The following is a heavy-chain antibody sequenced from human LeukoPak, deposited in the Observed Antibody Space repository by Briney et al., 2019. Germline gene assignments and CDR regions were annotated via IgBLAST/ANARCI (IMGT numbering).Heavy chain of an antibody. CDR1: GFIFSNYG. J-gene: IGHJ4*02. CDR3: VRDRQWGSESEDH. D-gene: IGHD6-19*01. CDR2: VRVDGHTT. Sequence: GGSLRLSCVASGFIFSNYGMSWVRQVPGKGLEWVSSVRVDGHTTFYADPVKGRFTISRDNAKNSLYLQMNSLRAEDTAVYYCVRDRQWGSESEDHWGQGTLVTVSS. V-gene: IGHV3-23*01.